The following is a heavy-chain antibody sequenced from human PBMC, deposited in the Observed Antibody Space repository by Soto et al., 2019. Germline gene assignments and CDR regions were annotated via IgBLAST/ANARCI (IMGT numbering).Heavy chain of an antibody. D-gene: IGHD2-15*01. V-gene: IGHV1-69*13. CDR3: ARALYCSGGSCPPHAFDI. CDR1: GGTFSSYA. Sequence: SVKVSCKASGGTFSSYAISWVRQAPGQGLEWMGGIIPIFGTANYAQKFQGRVTITADESTSTAYVELSSLRSEDTAVYYCARALYCSGGSCPPHAFDIWGQGTMVTVSS. J-gene: IGHJ3*02. CDR2: IIPIFGTA.